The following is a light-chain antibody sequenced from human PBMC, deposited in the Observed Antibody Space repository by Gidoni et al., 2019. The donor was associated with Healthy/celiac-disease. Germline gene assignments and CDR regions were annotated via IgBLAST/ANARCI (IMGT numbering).Light chain of an antibody. CDR2: DAS. J-gene: IGKJ4*01. V-gene: IGKV1-13*02. CDR1: QSISSA. CDR3: QQFTSYRPTT. Sequence: AIQLTQSPSSLSASVGDRVTITCRARQSISSALAWYLEKPGKAPKLLIYDASSLESGVPSRFSGSGSGTDFTLTISSLQPEDFATYYCQQFTSYRPTTFGGGTKVGF.